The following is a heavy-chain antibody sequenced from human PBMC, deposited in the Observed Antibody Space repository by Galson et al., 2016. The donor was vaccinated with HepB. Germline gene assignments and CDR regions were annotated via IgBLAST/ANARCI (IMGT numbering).Heavy chain of an antibody. CDR1: GFSFSSYN. D-gene: IGHD2-2*01. CDR3: ARGRVPRAHWDYYGLDV. J-gene: IGHJ6*02. V-gene: IGHV3-7*01. CDR2: IKQDGSEK. Sequence: SLRLSCAASGFSFSSYNMNWVRQAPGKGLEWVANIKQDGSEKYYVDSVKGRFIISRDNAKNSLYLQMNSLRAEDTAVYFCARGRVPRAHWDYYGLDVWGQGTTVTVS.